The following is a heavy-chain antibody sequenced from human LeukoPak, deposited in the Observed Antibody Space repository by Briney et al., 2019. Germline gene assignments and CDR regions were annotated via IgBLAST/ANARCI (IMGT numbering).Heavy chain of an antibody. Sequence: GGCLRLSCAASGFTFSSYGMHWVRQAPGKGLEWVAFIRYDGSNKYYADSVKGRFTISRDNSKNTLYLQMNSLRAEDTAVYYCAKDMPRYCSSTSCSYFGYWGQGTLVTVSS. D-gene: IGHD2-2*01. CDR1: GFTFSSYG. V-gene: IGHV3-30*02. CDR3: AKDMPRYCSSTSCSYFGY. CDR2: IRYDGSNK. J-gene: IGHJ4*02.